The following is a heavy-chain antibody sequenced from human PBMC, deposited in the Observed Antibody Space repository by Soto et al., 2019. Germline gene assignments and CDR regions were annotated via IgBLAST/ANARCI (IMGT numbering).Heavy chain of an antibody. J-gene: IGHJ4*02. V-gene: IGHV4-39*01. CDR1: GGSISSSSYY. CDR3: ARSIAAAGGIDY. CDR2: IYYSGST. Sequence: QLQESGPGLVTPSETLSLTCTVSGGSISSSSYYWGWIRQPPGKGLEWIGSIYYSGSTYYNPSLKSRVTISVDTSKNQFSLKLSSVTAADTAVYYCARSIAAAGGIDYWGQGTLVTVSS. D-gene: IGHD6-13*01.